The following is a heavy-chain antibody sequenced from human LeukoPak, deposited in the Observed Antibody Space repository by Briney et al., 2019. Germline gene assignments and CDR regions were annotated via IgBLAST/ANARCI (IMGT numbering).Heavy chain of an antibody. CDR3: ARVQQYDKFDY. CDR1: GFTFSSYE. Sequence: GGSLRLFCAASGFTFSSYEMNWVRQAPGKGLEWVSYISSSGSTIYYADSVKGRFTISRDNAKNSLYLQMNSLRAEDTAFYYCARVQQYDKFDYWGQGTLVTVSS. J-gene: IGHJ4*02. CDR2: ISSSGSTI. V-gene: IGHV3-48*03. D-gene: IGHD3-22*01.